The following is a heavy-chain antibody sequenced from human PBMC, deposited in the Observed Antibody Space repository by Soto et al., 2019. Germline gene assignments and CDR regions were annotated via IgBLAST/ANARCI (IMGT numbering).Heavy chain of an antibody. D-gene: IGHD6-6*01. CDR1: GYSFTSYW. J-gene: IGHJ3*02. V-gene: IGHV5-51*01. Sequence: GESLKISCKGSGYSFTSYWIGWVRQMPGKGLEWMGIIYPGDSDTRYSPSFQGRVTISADKSISTAYLQWSSLKASDTAMYYCARQGSSSSYAFDIWGQGTMVTVSS. CDR3: ARQGSSSSYAFDI. CDR2: IYPGDSDT.